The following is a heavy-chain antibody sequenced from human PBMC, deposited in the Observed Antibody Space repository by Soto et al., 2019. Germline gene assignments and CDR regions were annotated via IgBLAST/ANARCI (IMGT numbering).Heavy chain of an antibody. CDR1: GYTFTSYG. CDR2: ISAYNGNT. V-gene: IGHV1-18*04. J-gene: IGHJ6*02. CDR3: ARDGEHDYGDYVDYYGMDV. D-gene: IGHD4-17*01. Sequence: ASVKVSCKASGYTFTSYGISWVRQAPGQGLEWMGWISAYNGNTNYAQKLQGRVTMTTDTSTSTAYMELRSLRSDDTAVHYCARDGEHDYGDYVDYYGMDVWGQGTTVTVSS.